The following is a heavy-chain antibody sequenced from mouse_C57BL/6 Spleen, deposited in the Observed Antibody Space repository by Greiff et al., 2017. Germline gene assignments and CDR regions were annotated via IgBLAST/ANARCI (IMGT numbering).Heavy chain of an antibody. D-gene: IGHD6-1*01. J-gene: IGHJ2*01. CDR3: ARKTNHEDFDY. Sequence: VQLQQSGAELVKPGASVKISCKASGYAFSSYWMNWVKQRPGKGLEWIGQIYPGDGDTNYNGKFKGKATLTADKSSSTAYMQLSSLTSEDSAVYFCARKTNHEDFDYWGQGTTLTVSS. CDR1: GYAFSSYW. V-gene: IGHV1-80*01. CDR2: IYPGDGDT.